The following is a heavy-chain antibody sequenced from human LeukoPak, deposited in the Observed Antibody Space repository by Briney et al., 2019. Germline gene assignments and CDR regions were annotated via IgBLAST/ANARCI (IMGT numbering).Heavy chain of an antibody. Sequence: TLSLTCTVSGGSISSYYWSWIRQPAGKGLEWIGRIYTSGSTNYNPSLKSRVTMSVDTSKNQFSLKLSSVTAADTAVYYCARDLGAVAVNWFDPWGQGTLVTVSS. V-gene: IGHV4-4*07. CDR3: ARDLGAVAVNWFDP. CDR1: GGSISSYY. D-gene: IGHD6-19*01. J-gene: IGHJ5*02. CDR2: IYTSGST.